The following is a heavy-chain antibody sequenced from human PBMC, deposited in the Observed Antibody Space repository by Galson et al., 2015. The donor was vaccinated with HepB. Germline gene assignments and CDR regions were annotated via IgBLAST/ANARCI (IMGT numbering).Heavy chain of an antibody. CDR2: INPNSGGT. J-gene: IGHJ4*02. Sequence: SVKVSCKASGYTFTGYYMHWVRQAPGQGLEWMGWINPNSGGTNYAQKFQGRVTMTRDTSISTAYMELSRLRSDDTAVYYCARGKYSGSSAPFDYWGQGTLVTVSS. D-gene: IGHD1-26*01. CDR3: ARGKYSGSSAPFDY. CDR1: GYTFTGYY. V-gene: IGHV1-2*02.